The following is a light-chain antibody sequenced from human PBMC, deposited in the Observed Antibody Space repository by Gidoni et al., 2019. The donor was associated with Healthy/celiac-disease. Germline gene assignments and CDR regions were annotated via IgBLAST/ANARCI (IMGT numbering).Light chain of an antibody. CDR1: QDTSNS. J-gene: IGKJ1*01. CDR3: QQYDNLPLT. V-gene: IGKV1-33*01. CDR2: DAS. Sequence: IQMTQSPSSLSASVGDRVTITCQASQDTSNSLNWYQQKPGKAPKLLIYDASNLETGVPSRFSGSGSGTDVTFTISSLQPEDIATYYCQQYDNLPLTFGQGTKVEIK.